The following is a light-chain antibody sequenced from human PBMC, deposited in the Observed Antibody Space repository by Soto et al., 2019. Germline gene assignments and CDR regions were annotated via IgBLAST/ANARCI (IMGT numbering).Light chain of an antibody. V-gene: IGKV1D-8*03. CDR3: QQYYSFPWA. J-gene: IGKJ1*01. CDR1: QGSSSY. CDR2: AAS. Sequence: VIWMTQSPSLLSASTGDRVTISCRMSQGSSSYLAWYQQKPGKAPALLIYAASTLQSGVPSRFSGRGSGKDFTLTISCLQSEEVATYYCQQYYSFPWAFGQVTKVESK.